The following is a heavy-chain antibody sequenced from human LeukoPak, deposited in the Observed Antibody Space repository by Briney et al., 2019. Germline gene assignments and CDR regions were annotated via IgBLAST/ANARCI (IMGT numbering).Heavy chain of an antibody. D-gene: IGHD6-19*01. J-gene: IGHJ4*02. CDR1: GGSISNYY. CDR3: ARRGYSSGWYYFDY. Sequence: SETLSLTCTVSGGSISNYYWNWIRRPPGKGLEFIGYIYYSGSTTYNPSLKSRVTISVDTSKNQFFLKLISVTAADTAVYYCARRGYSSGWYYFDYWGQGTLVTVSS. CDR2: IYYSGST. V-gene: IGHV4-59*08.